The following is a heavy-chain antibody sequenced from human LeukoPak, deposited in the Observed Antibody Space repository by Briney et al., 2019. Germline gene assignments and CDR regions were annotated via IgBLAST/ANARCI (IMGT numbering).Heavy chain of an antibody. CDR1: GFTFSSYG. Sequence: PGGTLRLSCAASGFTFSSYGMSWVRQAPGKGLEWVSYISSSGSTIYYADSVKGRFTISRDNAKNSLYLQMNSLRAEDTAVYYCARDLGYCSGGSCLPGPNWFDPWGQGTLVTVSS. D-gene: IGHD2-15*01. CDR3: ARDLGYCSGGSCLPGPNWFDP. J-gene: IGHJ5*02. V-gene: IGHV3-48*04. CDR2: ISSSGSTI.